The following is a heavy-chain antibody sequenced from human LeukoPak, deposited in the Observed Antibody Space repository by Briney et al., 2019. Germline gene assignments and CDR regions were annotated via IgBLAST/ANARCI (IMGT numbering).Heavy chain of an antibody. CDR3: ARPDIVATQYAFDI. D-gene: IGHD5-12*01. Sequence: ASVKVSCKASGYSFSSYGISWVRQAPGQGLQWMGWISAYNGNTNYAQKFQGRVTMTTDTSTSTAYMELRSLRSDDTAVYYCARPDIVATQYAFDIWGQGTMVTVSS. CDR1: GYSFSSYG. CDR2: ISAYNGNT. J-gene: IGHJ3*02. V-gene: IGHV1-18*01.